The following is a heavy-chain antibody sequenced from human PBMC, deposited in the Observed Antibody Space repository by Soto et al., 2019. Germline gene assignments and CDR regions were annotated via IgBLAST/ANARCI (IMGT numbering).Heavy chain of an antibody. CDR2: ISSSSSYI. Sequence: GGSLRLSCAASGFTLSSYSMNWVRQAPGKGLEWVSSISSSSSYIYYADSVKGRFTISRDNAKNSLYLQMNSLRAEDTAVYYCARDVNSYGRNYGMDVWGQGXTVTVYS. J-gene: IGHJ6*02. D-gene: IGHD5-18*01. CDR3: ARDVNSYGRNYGMDV. CDR1: GFTLSSYS. V-gene: IGHV3-21*01.